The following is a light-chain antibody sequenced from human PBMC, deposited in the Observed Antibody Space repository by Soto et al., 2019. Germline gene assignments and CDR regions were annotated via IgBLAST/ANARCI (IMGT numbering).Light chain of an antibody. J-gene: IGLJ3*02. CDR1: SSDIGGYKY. CDR2: EVS. CDR3: TSYSRYSVLV. Sequence: QSALTQPASVSGSPGQSITTSCTGTSSDIGGYKYVSWYQQHPGKAPKLVIFEVSNRPSGVSDRFSGSNSGNTASLTISGLQAEDEADYYCTSYSRYSVLVFGGGTKVTVL. V-gene: IGLV2-14*01.